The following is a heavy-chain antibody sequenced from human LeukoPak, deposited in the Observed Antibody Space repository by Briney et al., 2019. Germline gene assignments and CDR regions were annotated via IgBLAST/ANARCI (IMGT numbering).Heavy chain of an antibody. J-gene: IGHJ5*02. D-gene: IGHD3-9*01. Sequence: SETLSLTCAVYGVSFSGYYWSWIRQPPGKGLEWIGEINHSGSTNYNPSLKSRVTISVDTSKNQFSLKLSSVTAADTAVYYCARVTTSYDILTGYKLGDWFDPWGQGTLVTVSS. V-gene: IGHV4-34*01. CDR3: ARVTTSYDILTGYKLGDWFDP. CDR1: GVSFSGYY. CDR2: INHSGST.